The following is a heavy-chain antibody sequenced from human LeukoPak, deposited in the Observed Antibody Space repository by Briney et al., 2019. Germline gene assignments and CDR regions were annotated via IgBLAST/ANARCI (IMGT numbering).Heavy chain of an antibody. V-gene: IGHV1-18*01. J-gene: IGHJ4*02. Sequence: ASVKVSCKASGYTFTTYGISWVRQAPGQGLEWMGWISAYNGNTNYAQRVQGRVTMTTDRSTSTAYMELRSLRSDDTAIYYCARAPKSGSYFAYWGQGTLVIVSS. CDR1: GYTFTTYG. CDR3: ARAPKSGSYFAY. D-gene: IGHD1-26*01. CDR2: ISAYNGNT.